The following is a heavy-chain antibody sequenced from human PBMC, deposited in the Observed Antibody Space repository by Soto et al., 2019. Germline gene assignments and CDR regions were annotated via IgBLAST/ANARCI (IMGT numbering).Heavy chain of an antibody. D-gene: IGHD6-6*01. CDR1: GYSFTSYW. Sequence: SLKISCKSSGYSFTSYWIGWVRQMPGQGLEWMGIIYPSDSDTRYSPSFQGQVTISADKSISTSYLQWSSLQASDTAMYYCARGGVAARTFDYWGQGTLVTVSS. V-gene: IGHV5-51*01. CDR2: IYPSDSDT. CDR3: ARGGVAARTFDY. J-gene: IGHJ4*02.